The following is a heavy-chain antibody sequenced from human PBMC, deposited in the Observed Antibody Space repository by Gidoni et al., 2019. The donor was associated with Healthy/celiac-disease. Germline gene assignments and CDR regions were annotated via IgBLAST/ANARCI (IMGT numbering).Heavy chain of an antibody. Sequence: QLQLQESGPGLVKPSETLSLTCTVSGGSISSSSYYWGWIRQPPGQGLEWLGSIYYSGRTYYNPSLKSRVTISVYKSKNQFSLKLSSVTAADTAVYYCARHSQTDVRFDYWGQGTLVTVSS. J-gene: IGHJ4*02. CDR1: GGSISSSSYY. CDR2: IYYSGRT. V-gene: IGHV4-39*01. CDR3: ARHSQTDVRFDY.